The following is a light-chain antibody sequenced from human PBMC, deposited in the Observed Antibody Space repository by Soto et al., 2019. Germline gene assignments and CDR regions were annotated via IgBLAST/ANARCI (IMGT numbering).Light chain of an antibody. CDR2: AAS. V-gene: IGKV1-6*01. J-gene: IGKJ4*01. CDR1: QGIRND. CDR3: LQDYNYPLT. Sequence: AIQMTQSPSSLSASVGDRVTITCRASQGIRNDLGWYQQKPGKAPKLLIYAASSLQSGVPSRFSGSGSGTDFPLTLSSLQPEDFATYYWLQDYNYPLTFGGGTNVEIK.